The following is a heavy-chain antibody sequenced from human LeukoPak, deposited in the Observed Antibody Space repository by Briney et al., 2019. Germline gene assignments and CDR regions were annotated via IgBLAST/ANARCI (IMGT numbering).Heavy chain of an antibody. J-gene: IGHJ4*02. Sequence: GGSLRLSCAASGFTFSTYNMNWVRQAPGKGLEWVSYISSSSSTIYYAYSVKGRFTISRDNAKNSLFLQMNSLRDEDTAVYYCARDRVPYNSAWSTLFDYWGQGTLVTVSS. CDR3: ARDRVPYNSAWSTLFDY. CDR2: ISSSSSTI. V-gene: IGHV3-48*02. D-gene: IGHD6-19*01. CDR1: GFTFSTYN.